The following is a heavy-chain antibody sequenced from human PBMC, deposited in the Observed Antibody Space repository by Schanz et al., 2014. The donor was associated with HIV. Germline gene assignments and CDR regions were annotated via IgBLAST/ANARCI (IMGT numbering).Heavy chain of an antibody. V-gene: IGHV3-30-3*01. CDR1: GFTFYTYA. D-gene: IGHD3-22*01. CDR3: VKGERIGYRIEVTGPTFDY. CDR2: ISHDGTNK. Sequence: VQLLESGGGLVQPGKSLRLSCAASGFTFYTYAMTWVRQAPGKALEWVAVISHDGTNKFYAGSVKDRFTISRDNAKNTLYVQIRSLRNEDTAVYYCVKGERIGYRIEVTGPTFDYWGQGTLVTVSS. J-gene: IGHJ4*02.